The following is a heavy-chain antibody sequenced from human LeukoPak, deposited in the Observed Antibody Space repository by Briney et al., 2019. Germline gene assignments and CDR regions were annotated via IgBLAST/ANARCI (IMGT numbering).Heavy chain of an antibody. V-gene: IGHV4-59*12. Sequence: PSETLSLTCTVSGGSISSYYWSWIRQPPGKGLEWIGYIYYSGSTNYNPSLKSRVTISVKTSKNQFSLKLSSVTAADTAVYYCARAGYSGSYSAFDIWGQGTMVTVSS. CDR1: GGSISSYY. D-gene: IGHD1-26*01. J-gene: IGHJ3*02. CDR2: IYYSGST. CDR3: ARAGYSGSYSAFDI.